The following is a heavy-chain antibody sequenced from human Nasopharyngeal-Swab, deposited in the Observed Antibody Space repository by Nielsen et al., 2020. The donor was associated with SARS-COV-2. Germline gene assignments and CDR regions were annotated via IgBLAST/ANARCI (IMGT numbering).Heavy chain of an antibody. Sequence: SGTLSLSCTVSGCSVSSGSYYWSWIRQPPGKGLEWIGYIYYSGSTNYNPSLKSRVTISVDTSKNQFSLKLSSVTAADTAVYYCARDHYGSGSPSMDVWGQGTTVTVSS. CDR3: ARDHYGSGSPSMDV. D-gene: IGHD3-10*01. CDR2: IYYSGST. J-gene: IGHJ6*02. CDR1: GCSVSSGSYY. V-gene: IGHV4-61*01.